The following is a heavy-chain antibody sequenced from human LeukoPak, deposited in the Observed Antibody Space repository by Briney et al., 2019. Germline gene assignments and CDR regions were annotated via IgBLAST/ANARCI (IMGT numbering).Heavy chain of an antibody. Sequence: PSETLSLTCTVSGGSISSYYWSWIRQPPGKGLEWIGYIYYSGSTNYNPSLKSRVTISVDTSKNQFSLKLSSVTAADTAVYYCAIAAQDYDYVWGSYRSHSIGWFDPWGQGTLVTVSS. CDR3: AIAAQDYDYVWGSYRSHSIGWFDP. V-gene: IGHV4-59*01. J-gene: IGHJ5*02. D-gene: IGHD3-16*02. CDR1: GGSISSYY. CDR2: IYYSGST.